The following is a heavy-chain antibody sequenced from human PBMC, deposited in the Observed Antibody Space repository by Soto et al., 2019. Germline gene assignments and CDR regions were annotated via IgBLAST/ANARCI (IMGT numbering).Heavy chain of an antibody. CDR1: GGSFSGYY. D-gene: IGHD2-2*01. J-gene: IGHJ4*02. CDR3: ARASSTSCFDY. CDR2: INPSGST. V-gene: IGHV4-34*01. Sequence: QVQLQQWGAGLLKPSETLSLTCAVYGGSFSGYYWSWIRQPPGKGLEWIGEINPSGSTNYNPSLKSRVTISVDTSKNPFSLKLSSVTAADTAVYYCARASSTSCFDYWGQGTLVTVSS.